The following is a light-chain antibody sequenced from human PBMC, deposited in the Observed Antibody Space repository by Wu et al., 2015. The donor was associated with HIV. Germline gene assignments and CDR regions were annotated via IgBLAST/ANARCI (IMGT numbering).Light chain of an antibody. J-gene: IGKJ5*01. CDR3: QQYGSSPIT. Sequence: EIVLTQSPATLSLSPGERATLSCRASQSVSSYLAWYQQKPGQAPRLLIYGASSRATGIPERFTGSGSGRDFILTISRLEPEDFAVYLCQQYGSSPITFGPGTRLEVK. CDR2: GAS. CDR1: QSVSSY. V-gene: IGKV3-20*01.